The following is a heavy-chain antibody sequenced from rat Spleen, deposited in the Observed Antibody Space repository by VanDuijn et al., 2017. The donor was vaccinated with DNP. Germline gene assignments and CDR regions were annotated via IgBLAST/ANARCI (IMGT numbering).Heavy chain of an antibody. CDR3: ARGGYDGSYYYWYFDF. J-gene: IGHJ1*01. CDR1: GFTFNNYW. V-gene: IGHV5-31*01. CDR2: ITRSGGSN. D-gene: IGHD1-12*02. Sequence: EVQLVESGGDLVQPGRSLKLSCVASGFTFNNYWMTWIRQVPGKGLEWVASITRSGGSNYYPDSVKGRVTIPRDNAKNTLYLQMNSLRSEDTATYYCARGGYDGSYYYWYFDFWGPGTMVTVSS.